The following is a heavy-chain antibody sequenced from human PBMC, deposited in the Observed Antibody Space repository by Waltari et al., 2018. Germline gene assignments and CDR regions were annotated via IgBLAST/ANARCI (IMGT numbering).Heavy chain of an antibody. CDR1: GFTVRTNC. D-gene: IGHD1-26*01. Sequence: EVQLVESGGGLIQPGGSLRLSCAASGFTVRTNCMTWVRQAPGKGLGWLSVIYRGGSTYYADSVKGRFTISRDNSKDTLYLQMNSLRAEDTAVYYCARDPSGSYPGDYWGQGTLVTVSS. CDR2: IYRGGST. V-gene: IGHV3-53*01. J-gene: IGHJ4*02. CDR3: ARDPSGSYPGDY.